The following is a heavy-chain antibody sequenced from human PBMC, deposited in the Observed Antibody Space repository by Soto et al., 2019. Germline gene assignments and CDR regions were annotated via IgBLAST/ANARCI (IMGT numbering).Heavy chain of an antibody. Sequence: SETLSLTCTVSGGSISSSSYYWGWIRQPPGKGLEWIGSIYYSGSTYYNPSLKSRVTISVDTSKNQFSLKLSSVTAAETAVYYCARSGLDIVVVVAATPNSPNWFDPWGQGTLVTVSS. CDR1: GGSISSSSYY. D-gene: IGHD2-15*01. V-gene: IGHV4-39*01. CDR3: ARSGLDIVVVVAATPNSPNWFDP. J-gene: IGHJ5*02. CDR2: IYYSGST.